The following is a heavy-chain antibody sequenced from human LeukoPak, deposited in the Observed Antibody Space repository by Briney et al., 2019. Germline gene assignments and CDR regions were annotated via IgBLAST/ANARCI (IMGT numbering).Heavy chain of an antibody. J-gene: IGHJ4*02. V-gene: IGHV3-7*04. CDR3: AGDLGYYRADY. CDR2: RKGDGSDN. D-gene: IGHD1-26*01. CDR1: GFTSSSYW. Sequence: PGGSLRLSCAASGFTSSSYWMSWVRQAPGKGLEWVANRKGDGSDNHYVDSVRGRFTISRDNAKNSPYLQMNSLRAEDTAVYYCAGDLGYYRADYWGQGTLVTVSS.